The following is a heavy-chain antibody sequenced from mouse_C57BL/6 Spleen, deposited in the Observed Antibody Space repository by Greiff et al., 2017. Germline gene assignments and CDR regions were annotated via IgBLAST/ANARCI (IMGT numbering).Heavy chain of an antibody. Sequence: QVQLQQPGAELARPGASVKMSCKASGYTFTSYTMHWVKQRPGQGLEWIGYINPSSGYTKYNQKFKDKATLTADKSSSTAYMQLSSLTSEDSAVYYCARWGVVAHYYAMDYWGQGTSVTVSS. V-gene: IGHV1-4*01. D-gene: IGHD1-1*01. CDR2: INPSSGYT. CDR3: ARWGVVAHYYAMDY. J-gene: IGHJ4*01. CDR1: GYTFTSYT.